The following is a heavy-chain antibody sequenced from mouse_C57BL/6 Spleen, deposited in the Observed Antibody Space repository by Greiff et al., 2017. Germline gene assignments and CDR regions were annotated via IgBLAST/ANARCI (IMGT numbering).Heavy chain of an antibody. CDR1: GFTFSSYG. V-gene: IGHV5-6*01. J-gene: IGHJ2*01. CDR3: ARLADYYGSSYFDY. D-gene: IGHD1-1*01. Sequence: EVHLVESGGDLVKPGGSLKLSCAASGFTFSSYGMSWVRQTPDKRLEWVATISSGGSYTYYPDSVKGRFTISRDNAKNTLYLQMSSLKSEDTAMYYCARLADYYGSSYFDYWGQGTTLTVSS. CDR2: ISSGGSYT.